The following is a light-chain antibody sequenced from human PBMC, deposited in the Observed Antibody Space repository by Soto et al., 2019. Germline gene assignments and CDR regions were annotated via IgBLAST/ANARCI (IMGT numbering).Light chain of an antibody. J-gene: IGKJ1*01. V-gene: IGKV1-5*01. CDR3: QQYNGYPWT. Sequence: DIQMTQSPSTLSASVGDRVTITCRASRRISSWLAWYQQQPGKAPKLLVYDASTLQSGVPSRFSGNGSGTEFTLTISRLQPVDLATYFCQQYNGYPWTFGQGTRVGIK. CDR1: RRISSW. CDR2: DAS.